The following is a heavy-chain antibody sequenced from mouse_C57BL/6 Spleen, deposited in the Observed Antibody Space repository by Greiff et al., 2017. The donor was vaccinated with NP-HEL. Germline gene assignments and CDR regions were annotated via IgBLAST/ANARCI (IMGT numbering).Heavy chain of an antibody. CDR2: ISYDGSN. V-gene: IGHV3-6*01. CDR3: AREGYGNYVGWFAY. D-gene: IGHD2-1*01. Sequence: VQLQQSGPGLVKPSQSLSLTCSVTGYSITSGYYWNWIRQFPGNKLEWMGYISYDGSNNYNPSLKNRISITRDTSKNQFFLKLNSVTTEDTATYYCAREGYGNYVGWFAYWGQGTLVTVSA. CDR1: GYSITSGYY. J-gene: IGHJ3*01.